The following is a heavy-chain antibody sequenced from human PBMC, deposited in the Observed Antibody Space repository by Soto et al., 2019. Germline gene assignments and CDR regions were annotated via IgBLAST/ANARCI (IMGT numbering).Heavy chain of an antibody. V-gene: IGHV3-21*01. CDR1: GFTFSSYS. CDR2: ISSSSSYI. D-gene: IGHD6-19*01. J-gene: IGHJ5*02. CDR3: ARDLGAGIRLENWFDP. Sequence: GGSLRLSCAASGFTFSSYSMNWVRQAPGKGLEWVSSISSSSSYIYYADSVKGRFTISRDNAKNSLYLQMNSLRAEDTAVYYCARDLGAGIRLENWFDPWGQGTLVTVSS.